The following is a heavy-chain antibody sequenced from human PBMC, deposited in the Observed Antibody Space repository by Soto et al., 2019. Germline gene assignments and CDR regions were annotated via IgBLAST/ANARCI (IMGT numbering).Heavy chain of an antibody. Sequence: QVQLQESGPGLVKPSETLSLTCTVSGGSISSYYWSWIRQPPGKGLEWIGYIYYSGSTNYNPSLKSRVTISVDTSKNQFSLKLSSVTAADTAVYYCAREYRVPAAVNNWFDPWGQGTLVTVSS. CDR3: AREYRVPAAVNNWFDP. J-gene: IGHJ5*02. V-gene: IGHV4-59*01. CDR2: IYYSGST. D-gene: IGHD2-2*01. CDR1: GGSISSYY.